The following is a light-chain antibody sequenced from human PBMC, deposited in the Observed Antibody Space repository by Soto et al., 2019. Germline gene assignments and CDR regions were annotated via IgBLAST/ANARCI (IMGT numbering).Light chain of an antibody. V-gene: IGLV1-44*01. J-gene: IGLJ3*02. Sequence: QSVLTQPPSASGTPGQGIIISCSGSSSNIGTYPVNWYQQFPGMAPRLLIYDNNQRPSGVPDRFSGSKSGTSASLAISGLQSEDEADYYCAAWDDNLHGLFGGGTQLTVL. CDR2: DNN. CDR1: SSNIGTYP. CDR3: AAWDDNLHGL.